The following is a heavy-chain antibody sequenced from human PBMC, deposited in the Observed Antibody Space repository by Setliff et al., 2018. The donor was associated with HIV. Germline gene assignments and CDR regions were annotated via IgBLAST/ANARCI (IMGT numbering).Heavy chain of an antibody. CDR3: AKSVIGYYYYGMDV. CDR2: ISYDGSNK. V-gene: IGHV3-30*05. D-gene: IGHD3-10*01. Sequence: GGSLRLSCAGSGFNFKNAWMSWVRQAPGKGLEWVAVISYDGSNKYYADSVKGRFTISRDNSKNTLYLQMNSLRAEGTAVYYCAKSVIGYYYYGMDVWGQGTTVTVSS. J-gene: IGHJ6*02. CDR1: GFNFKNAW.